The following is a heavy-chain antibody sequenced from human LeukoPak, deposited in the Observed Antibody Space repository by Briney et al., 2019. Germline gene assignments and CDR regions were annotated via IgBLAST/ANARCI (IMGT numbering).Heavy chain of an antibody. J-gene: IGHJ3*02. CDR1: GGSFSGYY. Sequence: PSETLSLTCAVYGGSFSGYYWSWIRQPPGKGLEWIGEINHSGSTNYNPSLKSRVTISVDTSKNQFSLKLSSVTAADTAVYYCARDARITFGGVTVYAFDIWGQGTMVTVSS. CDR3: ARDARITFGGVTVYAFDI. CDR2: INHSGST. V-gene: IGHV4-34*01. D-gene: IGHD3-16*01.